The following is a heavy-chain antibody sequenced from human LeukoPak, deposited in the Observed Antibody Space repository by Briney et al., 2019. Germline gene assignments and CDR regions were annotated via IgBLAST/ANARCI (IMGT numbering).Heavy chain of an antibody. V-gene: IGHV1-2*02. D-gene: IGHD2-21*02. J-gene: IGHJ5*02. CDR3: ASVGYCGGDCYDNWFDP. CDR1: GYTFTGYY. Sequence: ASVEVSRKASGYTFTGYYMHWVRQAPGQGLEWMGWINPNSGGTNYAQKFQGRVTMTRDTSISTAYMELSGLRSDDTAVYYCASVGYCGGDCYDNWFDPWGQGTLVTVSS. CDR2: INPNSGGT.